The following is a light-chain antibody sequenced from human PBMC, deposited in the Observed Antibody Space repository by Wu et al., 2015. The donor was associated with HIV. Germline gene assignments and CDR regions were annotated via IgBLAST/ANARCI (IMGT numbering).Light chain of an antibody. CDR2: AAS. Sequence: DMQMTQSPSFLSASVGDRVTITCRASQGINNYLAWYQQKPGQVPKLLIYAASVLRSGVPSRFSGSGSGTDFTLTISNLQPEDVATYYRQKYNSAPXTFGQGTKVEI. CDR3: QKYNSAPXT. V-gene: IGKV1-27*01. J-gene: IGKJ1*01. CDR1: QGINNY.